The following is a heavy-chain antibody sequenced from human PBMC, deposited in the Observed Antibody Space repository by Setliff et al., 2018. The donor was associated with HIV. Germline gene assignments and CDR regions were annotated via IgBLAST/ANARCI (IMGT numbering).Heavy chain of an antibody. CDR3: ARVRDYYDSGAQAFDI. CDR1: GFTFSSYS. J-gene: IGHJ3*02. CDR2: IISSSTNI. Sequence: GGSLRLSCEASGFTFSSYSINWVRQAPGKGLEWVSSIISSSTNIYYADSVKGRFTISRDTAKNSLYLQMNSLRAEDTAVYYCARVRDYYDSGAQAFDIRGQGTMVTVSS. V-gene: IGHV3-21*01. D-gene: IGHD3-22*01.